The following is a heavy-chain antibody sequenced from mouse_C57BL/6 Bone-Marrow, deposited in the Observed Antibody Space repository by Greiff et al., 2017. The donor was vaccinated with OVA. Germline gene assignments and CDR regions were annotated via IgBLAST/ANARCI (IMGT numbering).Heavy chain of an antibody. V-gene: IGHV5-12*01. Sequence: DVQLVESGGGLVQPGGSLKLSCAASGFTFSDSYMYWVRQTPEKRLEWVAYISNGGGSTYYPDTVKGRFTISRDNAKNTLYLQMSRLKSEDTAMYYCARDGYASYWYFDVWGTGTTVTVSS. CDR3: ARDGYASYWYFDV. CDR2: ISNGGGST. CDR1: GFTFSDSY. J-gene: IGHJ1*03. D-gene: IGHD2-2*01.